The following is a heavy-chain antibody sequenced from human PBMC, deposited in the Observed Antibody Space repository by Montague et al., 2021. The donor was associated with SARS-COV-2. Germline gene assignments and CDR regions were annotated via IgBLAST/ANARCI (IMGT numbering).Heavy chain of an antibody. CDR2: IHYSGSN. CDR1: GGSIGSYY. CDR3: ARSLDPSGTYYLPY. J-gene: IGHJ4*02. V-gene: IGHV4-59*01. Sequence: SETLSLTCSVSGGSIGSYYWSWLRQPPGKGLEWIGHIHYSGSNTCSPFFKSRVTISIDTPKNQFSLKLSSVTAADTAVYYCARSLDPSGTYYLPYWGQGTLVTVSS. D-gene: IGHD3-10*01.